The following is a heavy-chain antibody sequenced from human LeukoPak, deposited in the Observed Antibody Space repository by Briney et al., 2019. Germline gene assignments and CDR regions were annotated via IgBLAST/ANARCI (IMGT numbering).Heavy chain of an antibody. V-gene: IGHV4-59*01. CDR2: IYYSGST. J-gene: IGHJ6*02. D-gene: IGHD4-23*01. CDR3: ARSRGSSFLRWYYYYGMDV. Sequence: SETLSLTCTASGGSISSYYWSWIRQPPGKGLEWIGYIYYSGSTNYNPSLKSRVTISVDTSKDQFSLKLSSVTAADTAVYYCARSRGSSFLRWYYYYGMDVWGQGTTVTVSS. CDR1: GGSISSYY.